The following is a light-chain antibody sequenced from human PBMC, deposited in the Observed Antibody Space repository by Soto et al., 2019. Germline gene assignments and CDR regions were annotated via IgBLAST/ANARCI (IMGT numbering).Light chain of an antibody. J-gene: IGLJ1*01. CDR3: SSYTSSSTYV. CDR2: DVS. CDR1: NREVRGLNW. V-gene: IGLV2-14*01. Sequence: LPQAASMTGSPGPSGTNSRHGNNREVRGLNWVSRYQQHPGKAPTLIISDVSYRPSGVSNRFSGSKSGNTASLTISGLQVEDEADYYCSSYTSSSTYVFGTGTKVTVL.